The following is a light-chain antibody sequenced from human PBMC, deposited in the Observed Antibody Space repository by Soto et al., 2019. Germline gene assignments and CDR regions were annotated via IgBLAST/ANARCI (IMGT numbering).Light chain of an antibody. V-gene: IGKV3-20*01. CDR1: QSVTSRY. CDR3: QQYNDWPPGSA. J-gene: IGKJ1*01. CDR2: GAS. Sequence: EIVLTQSPGTLSLSPGERATLSCKASQSVTSRYLAWYQQKPGQAPRLLIYGASTRATGIPDRFSGSGSGTEFTLTVDRLEPEDFAVYYCQQYNDWPPGSAFGQGTKVDIK.